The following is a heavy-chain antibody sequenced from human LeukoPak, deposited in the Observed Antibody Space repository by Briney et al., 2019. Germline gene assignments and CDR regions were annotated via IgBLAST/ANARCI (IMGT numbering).Heavy chain of an antibody. J-gene: IGHJ3*02. V-gene: IGHV3-48*01. D-gene: IGHD1-14*01. CDR3: ANRKSNAFDI. Sequence: AGGSLRLSCAASGFTFSSYSMNWVRQAPGKGLEWVSYISSSSSTMYYADSVKGRFTISRDNAKNSLYLQMNSLRAEDTAVYYCANRKSNAFDIWGQGTMVTVSS. CDR2: ISSSSSTM. CDR1: GFTFSSYS.